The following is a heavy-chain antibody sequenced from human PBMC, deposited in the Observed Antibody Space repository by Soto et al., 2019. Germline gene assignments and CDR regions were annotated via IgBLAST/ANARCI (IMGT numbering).Heavy chain of an antibody. CDR3: XXXXXXNWKNWFDL. CDR2: XSETGGRT. J-gene: IGHJ5*02. D-gene: IGHD1-1*01. V-gene: IGHV3-23*01. Sequence: QLLESGGGLAQPGGSLTLSCAASGFTFSSSAMNGVGRPPGKGLEWVSXXSETGGRTYYADPVKGRFTTSRDNXXXXXXXXXXXXXXXXXXXXXXXXXXXXNWKNWFDLWGQGTLVTVSS. CDR1: GFTFSSSA.